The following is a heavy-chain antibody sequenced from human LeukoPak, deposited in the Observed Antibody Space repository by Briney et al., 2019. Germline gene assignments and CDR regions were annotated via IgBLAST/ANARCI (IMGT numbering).Heavy chain of an antibody. CDR1: GYTFTSYA. J-gene: IGHJ5*02. V-gene: IGHV1-18*01. D-gene: IGHD3-10*01. CDR2: ISAFNGNT. Sequence: ASVNVSCKASGYTFTSYAMNWVRQAPGQGLEWMGWISAFNGNTNYAQKVQGRVTMTTATSTSTVYMELRSLRSDDTAVYYCARAEVGYTGSGSYYWFDPWAREPWSPSPQ. CDR3: ARAEVGYTGSGSYYWFDP.